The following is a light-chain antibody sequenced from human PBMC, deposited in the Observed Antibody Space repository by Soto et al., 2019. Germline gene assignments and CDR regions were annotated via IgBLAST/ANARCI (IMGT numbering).Light chain of an antibody. CDR2: GAS. V-gene: IGKV3-20*01. CDR3: QQYGSSGT. Sequence: EIVVTQYQGTLSWSPGERATLSFSTSQSVSSNYLAWYQQKPGQAPRLLIYGASSRATGIPDRFSGSGSGTDFTLTISRLEPEDFAVYYCQQYGSSGTFGQGTKVDIK. CDR1: QSVSSNY. J-gene: IGKJ1*01.